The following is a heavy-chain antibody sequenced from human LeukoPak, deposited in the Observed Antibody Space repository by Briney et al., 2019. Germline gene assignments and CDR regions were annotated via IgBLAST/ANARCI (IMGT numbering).Heavy chain of an antibody. Sequence: AASVTVSCKVSGYTLTELSMHWVRQAPGKGLEWMGGFDPEDGETIYAQKFQGRVTLTEDTSTDTAYMELSSLRSEDTAVYYCATRTYYDSSGPPDYWGQGTLVTVSS. D-gene: IGHD3-22*01. CDR1: GYTLTELS. V-gene: IGHV1-24*01. CDR2: FDPEDGET. CDR3: ATRTYYDSSGPPDY. J-gene: IGHJ4*02.